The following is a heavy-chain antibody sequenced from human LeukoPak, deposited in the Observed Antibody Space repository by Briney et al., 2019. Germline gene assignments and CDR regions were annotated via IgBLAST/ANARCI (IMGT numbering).Heavy chain of an antibody. J-gene: IGHJ4*02. CDR3: ARVKTSSGWYHFDS. Sequence: GGSLRLSCAASGFTFRDHYMDWVRQAPGKGLEWVGRTRNKANSYTTEYAASVKGRFTISRDDSKNSLYLQMNSLKTEDTAVYYCARVKTSSGWYHFDSWGQGTLVTVSS. CDR1: GFTFRDHY. CDR2: TRNKANSYTT. D-gene: IGHD6-19*01. V-gene: IGHV3-72*01.